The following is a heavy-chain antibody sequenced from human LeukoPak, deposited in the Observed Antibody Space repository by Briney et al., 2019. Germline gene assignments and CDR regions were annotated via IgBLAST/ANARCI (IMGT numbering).Heavy chain of an antibody. CDR1: GFTFSSYW. J-gene: IGHJ6*03. V-gene: IGHV3-74*01. CDR2: INSDGSST. Sequence: GGSLRLSCAASGFTFSSYWMYWFRQAPGKRLLWVSRINSDGSSTSYADSVKGRFTISRDNSKNTLYLQMNSLRAEDTAVYYCAILRKQVRAYFYREVGGKGTTV. CDR3: AILRKQVRAYFYREV. D-gene: IGHD1-14*01.